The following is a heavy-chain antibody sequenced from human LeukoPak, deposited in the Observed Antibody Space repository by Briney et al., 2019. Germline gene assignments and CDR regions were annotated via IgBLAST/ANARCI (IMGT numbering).Heavy chain of an antibody. CDR3: ARYVTWWDV. CDR1: GFTFSDYS. D-gene: IGHD2-8*02. Sequence: GGSLRLSCAASGFTFSDYSMNWVRQTPEKGLEWVSSISGSSTHPYYADSVRGRFTISRDNANNSLFLQMNSLRAEDTAVYYCARYVTWWDVWGKGTTVTISS. CDR2: ISGSSTHP. V-gene: IGHV3-21*01. J-gene: IGHJ6*04.